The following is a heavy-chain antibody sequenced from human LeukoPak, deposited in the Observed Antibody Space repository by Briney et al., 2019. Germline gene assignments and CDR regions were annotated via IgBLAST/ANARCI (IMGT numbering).Heavy chain of an antibody. CDR2: ISPYNGNT. Sequence: ASVEVSCKTSGFAFKGYGISWVRQAPGQGLEWMGWISPYNGNTNYAQRFEGRVTMTTDTSTTTAYMELKSLRSDDTAVYYCTRTGYLRSRHFDNWGQGTLVIVSS. J-gene: IGHJ4*02. V-gene: IGHV1-18*01. CDR1: GFAFKGYG. D-gene: IGHD6-13*01. CDR3: TRTGYLRSRHFDN.